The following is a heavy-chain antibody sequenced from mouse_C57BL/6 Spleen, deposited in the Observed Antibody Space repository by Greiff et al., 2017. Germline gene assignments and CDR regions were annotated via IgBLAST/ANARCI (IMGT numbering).Heavy chain of an antibody. J-gene: IGHJ2*01. D-gene: IGHD2-4*01. CDR3: ARESDYDNYFDY. CDR2: ISYDGSN. Sequence: EVKLQESGPGLVKPSQSLSLTCSVTGYSITSGYYWNWIRQFPGNKLEWMGYISYDGSNNYNPSLKNRISITRDTSKNQFFLKLNSVTTEDTATYYCARESDYDNYFDYWGQGTTLTVSS. V-gene: IGHV3-6*01. CDR1: GYSITSGYY.